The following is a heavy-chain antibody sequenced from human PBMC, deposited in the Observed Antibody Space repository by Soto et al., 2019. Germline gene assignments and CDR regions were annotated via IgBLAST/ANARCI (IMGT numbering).Heavy chain of an antibody. CDR1: GGSIRSYD. D-gene: IGHD3-22*01. CDR2: IYYSGST. V-gene: IGHV4-59*01. CDR3: AKGSGYWRDY. Sequence: SATLSLTCTVSGGSIRSYDWSWIRQPPGKGLEWIGYIYYSGSTNYNPSLKSRVTTSVDTSKNQFSLKLSFVTAADKAVYYCAKGSGYWRDYWGQGTLVTVSS. J-gene: IGHJ4*02.